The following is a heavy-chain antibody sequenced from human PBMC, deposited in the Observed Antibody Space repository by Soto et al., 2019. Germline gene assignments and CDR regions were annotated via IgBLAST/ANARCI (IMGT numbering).Heavy chain of an antibody. Sequence: DVQLLESGGHLVQPGGSLRLSCAASGVTFISFALGWVRPAPGNGLERVSSVSGGGDMTYFSDSVKGRFTISRDNSNTALSLQMNSLRIEDTALYYCARGDRGGSGSPASYYYSGLDVWGQGTTVTVS. CDR1: GVTFISFA. V-gene: IGHV3-23*01. CDR2: VSGGGDMT. J-gene: IGHJ6*02. CDR3: ARGDRGGSGSPASYYYSGLDV. D-gene: IGHD3-10*01.